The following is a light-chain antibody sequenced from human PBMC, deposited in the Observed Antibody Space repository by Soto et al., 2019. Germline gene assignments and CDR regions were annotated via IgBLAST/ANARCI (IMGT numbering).Light chain of an antibody. CDR3: SSHTSGSTRV. CDR1: SSDVGGYDY. V-gene: IGLV2-14*01. J-gene: IGLJ7*01. CDR2: EVT. Sequence: QSALTQPASVSGSPGQSIAISCTGTSSDVGGYDYVSWYQQHPDKAPKLMIYEVTKRPSGVSNRFSGSKSGNTASLTISGLQPEDEADYYCSSHTSGSTRVFGSGTQLTVL.